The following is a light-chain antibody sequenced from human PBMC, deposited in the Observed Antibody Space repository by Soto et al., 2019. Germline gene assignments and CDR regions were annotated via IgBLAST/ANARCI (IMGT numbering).Light chain of an antibody. Sequence: DIVMTQSPLSLPVTPGEPASISCRSSQSLLHSNGYNYLDWYLQKPGQSPQLLIYLGSNRASGVPDRFSGSGSGTDFTLKFSRVEAEDVGVYYCRQALQTPGTFGGGTKVEIK. J-gene: IGKJ4*01. CDR1: QSLLHSNGYNY. V-gene: IGKV2-28*01. CDR3: RQALQTPGT. CDR2: LGS.